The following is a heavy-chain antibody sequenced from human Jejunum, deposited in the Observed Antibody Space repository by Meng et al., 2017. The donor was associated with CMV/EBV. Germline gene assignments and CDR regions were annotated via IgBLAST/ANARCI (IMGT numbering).Heavy chain of an antibody. D-gene: IGHD3-3*01. CDR1: FTRNG. V-gene: IGHV3-23*01. CDR3: ASRPGAIFGVVIIPNFDY. CDR2: ISGNSGST. Sequence: FTRNGMTWVRQAPGKGLEWVSGISGNSGSTYYADSVKGRFSISRDNSKNTVYLQMNSLRAEDTAVYYCASRPGAIFGVVIIPNFDYWGQGTLVTVSS. J-gene: IGHJ4*02.